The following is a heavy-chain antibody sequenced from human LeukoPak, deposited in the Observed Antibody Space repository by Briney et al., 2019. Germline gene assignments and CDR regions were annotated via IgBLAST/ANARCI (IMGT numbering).Heavy chain of an antibody. J-gene: IGHJ3*02. CDR1: AFTFSTTW. CDR2: IISDGSFT. Sequence: GGSLRLSCAASAFTFSTTWMHWVRQAPGKGLVWVSRIISDGSFTTYADSVKGRFTISRDNAKNMLYLQMNNLRAEDTAVYYCATDGSYAFDIWGQGTMVTVSS. V-gene: IGHV3-74*01. CDR3: ATDGSYAFDI. D-gene: IGHD1-26*01.